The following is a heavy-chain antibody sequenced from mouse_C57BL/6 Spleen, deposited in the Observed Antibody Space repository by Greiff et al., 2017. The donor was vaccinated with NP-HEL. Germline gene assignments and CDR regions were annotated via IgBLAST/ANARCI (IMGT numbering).Heavy chain of an antibody. CDR1: GYTFTDYY. J-gene: IGHJ2*01. CDR2: INPNNGGT. D-gene: IGHD1-1*01. Sequence: EVQLQQSGPELVKPGASVKISCKASGYTFTDYYMNWVKQSHGKSLEWIGDINPNNGGTSYNQKFKGKATLTVDKSSSTAYRELRSLTSEDSAVYYCARGNYYGSLDYWGQGTTLTVSS. CDR3: ARGNYYGSLDY. V-gene: IGHV1-26*01.